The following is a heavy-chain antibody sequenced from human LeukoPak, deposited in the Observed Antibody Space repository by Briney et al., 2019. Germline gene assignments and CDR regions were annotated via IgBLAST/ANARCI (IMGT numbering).Heavy chain of an antibody. CDR3: VKDNPVCDS. V-gene: IGHV3-66*01. J-gene: IGHJ4*02. Sequence: PGGSLRLSCAASEFSVGSNYMTWVRQAPGKGLEWVSLIYSGGSTYYADSVKGRFTISRDNSKNTLYLQMNSLRAEDTAVYFCVKDNPVCDSWGQGTLVAVSS. D-gene: IGHD3-16*01. CDR1: EFSVGSNY. CDR2: IYSGGST.